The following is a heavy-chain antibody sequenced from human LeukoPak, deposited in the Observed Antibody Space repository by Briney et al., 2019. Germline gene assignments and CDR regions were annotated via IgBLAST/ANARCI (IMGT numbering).Heavy chain of an antibody. CDR3: AREGRKSRGVDIVRKKETGYYYMDV. Sequence: GASVKVPCKASGYTFTSYYMHWVRQAPGQGLEWMGIINPSGGSTSYAQKFQGRVTMTRDMSTSTVYMELSSLRSEDTAVYYCAREGRKSRGVDIVRKKETGYYYMDVWGKGTTVTVSS. D-gene: IGHD2-15*01. CDR2: INPSGGST. V-gene: IGHV1-46*01. J-gene: IGHJ6*03. CDR1: GYTFTSYY.